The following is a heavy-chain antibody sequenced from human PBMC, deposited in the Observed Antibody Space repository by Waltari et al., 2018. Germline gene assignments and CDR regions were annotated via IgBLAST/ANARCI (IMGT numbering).Heavy chain of an antibody. Sequence: QVQLQESGPGLVKPSETLSLTCTVSGYSISSGYYWGWNRQPPGKGLEWIGSIYQSGSPYSRPSLKRRVTISVATSKNHFSLKLSSVTAADTAVYYCARALSGGDRPSWFDPWGQGTLVTVSS. D-gene: IGHD3-10*01. CDR2: IYQSGSP. J-gene: IGHJ5*02. V-gene: IGHV4-38-2*02. CDR3: ARALSGGDRPSWFDP. CDR1: GYSISSGYY.